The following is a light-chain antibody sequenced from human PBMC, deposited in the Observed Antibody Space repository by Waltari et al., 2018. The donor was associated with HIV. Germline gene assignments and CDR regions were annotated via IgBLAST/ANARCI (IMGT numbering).Light chain of an antibody. V-gene: IGKV1-33*01. Sequence: DIQMTQSPSYLSASVGDRVTITCQASQDISNYLNWYQQKPGKAPKRLIYDASNLETGVPSRFSGSGSGTDFTFTISSLQPEDIATYYCQQYDNLLITFGQGTRLEIK. CDR1: QDISNY. CDR2: DAS. J-gene: IGKJ5*01. CDR3: QQYDNLLIT.